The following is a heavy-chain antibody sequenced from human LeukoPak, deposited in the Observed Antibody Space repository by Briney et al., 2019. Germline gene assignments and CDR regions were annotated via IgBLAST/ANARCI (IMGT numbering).Heavy chain of an antibody. V-gene: IGHV4-31*03. CDR3: ARVARGNYDYVWGSYRADAFDI. D-gene: IGHD3-16*02. CDR2: IYYSGST. CDR1: GGSISSGGYY. J-gene: IGHJ3*02. Sequence: SQTLSLTCTVSGGSISSGGYYWSWIRQHPGKGLEWIGYIYYSGSTYYNPSLKSRVTISVDTSKNQFSLKLSSVTAADTAVYYCARVARGNYDYVWGSYRADAFDIWSQGTMVTVSS.